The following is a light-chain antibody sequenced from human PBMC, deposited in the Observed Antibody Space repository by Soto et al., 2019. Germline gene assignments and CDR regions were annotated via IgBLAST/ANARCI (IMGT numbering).Light chain of an antibody. Sequence: QSLLTQPASVSGSPGQSITISCTGTTSDVGRYNYVSWYQQHPGKAPKLIIYDVSNRPSGVSNRFSGSKSGNTASLTISGLQAEDEADYYCSSYTSSSTYVFRTGTKVTVL. CDR2: DVS. V-gene: IGLV2-14*01. CDR3: SSYTSSSTYV. J-gene: IGLJ1*01. CDR1: TSDVGRYNY.